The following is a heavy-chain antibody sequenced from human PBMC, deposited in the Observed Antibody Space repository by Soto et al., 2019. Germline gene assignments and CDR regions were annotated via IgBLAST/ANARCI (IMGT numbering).Heavy chain of an antibody. CDR2: ISAYNGNT. Sequence: ASVKVSCKASGYTFTSYGISWVRQAPGQGLEWMGWISAYNGNTNYAQKLQGRVTMTTDTSTSTAYMELRSLRSDDTAVYYCARDQLLRKQWPAHWFDPWGQGTLVTVSS. J-gene: IGHJ5*02. CDR3: ARDQLLRKQWPAHWFDP. D-gene: IGHD2-2*01. CDR1: GYTFTSYG. V-gene: IGHV1-18*01.